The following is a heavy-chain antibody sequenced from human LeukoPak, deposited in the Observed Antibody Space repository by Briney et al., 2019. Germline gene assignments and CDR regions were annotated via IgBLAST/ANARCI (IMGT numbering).Heavy chain of an antibody. CDR1: GGSISSSSYY. Sequence: SETLSLTCTVSGGSISSSSYYWGWIRPPPGEGLEWIGSIYYSGSTYYNPSLESRATISVDTSKNQCSLKLRSVTAADTAVYYCARQRAEAGPDYWGQGTLVTVSS. J-gene: IGHJ4*02. CDR3: ARQRAEAGPDY. D-gene: IGHD6-19*01. CDR2: IYYSGST. V-gene: IGHV4-39*01.